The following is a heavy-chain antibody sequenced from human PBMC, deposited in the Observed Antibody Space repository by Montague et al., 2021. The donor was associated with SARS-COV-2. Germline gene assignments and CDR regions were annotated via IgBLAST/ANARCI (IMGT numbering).Heavy chain of an antibody. D-gene: IGHD7-27*01. CDR3: VGDPGDPDTFDF. Sequence: SLRLSCVASGFTHSKYGVHWVRQAPGKGLEWVASIWNDGSKQHHXDSXKGRLTISRDNSNNMLYLQMDSLRADDAGVYYCVGDPGDPDTFDFWGQGTQVTVSS. CDR1: GFTHSKYG. J-gene: IGHJ4*02. V-gene: IGHV3-33*01. CDR2: IWNDGSKQ.